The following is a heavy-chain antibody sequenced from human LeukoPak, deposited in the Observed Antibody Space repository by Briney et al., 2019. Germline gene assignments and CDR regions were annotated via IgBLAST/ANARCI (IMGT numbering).Heavy chain of an antibody. V-gene: IGHV4-59*01. CDR2: IYYSGST. CDR1: GGSISSYY. CDR3: ARDARGAFDI. Sequence: PSETLSLTCTVSGGSISSYYWSWIRQPPGKGLEWIGYIYYSGSTNYNPSLKSRVTISVDTSKNQLSLKLSSVTAADTAVYYCARDARGAFDIWGQGTMVTVSS. J-gene: IGHJ3*02.